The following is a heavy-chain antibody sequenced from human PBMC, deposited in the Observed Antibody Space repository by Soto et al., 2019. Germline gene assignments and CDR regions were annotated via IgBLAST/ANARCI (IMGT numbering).Heavy chain of an antibody. D-gene: IGHD1-26*01. Sequence: EVQLVESGGGLVQPGGSLRLSCAASGFTLSDHYMDWVRQAPGKGLEWVGRTKNKANRYITEYAASVNGRFTISRVDSKNSVYLHMNSLKSEDTAVYYCGRWVSGSPDSWGQGTLVTVSS. CDR1: GFTLSDHY. CDR2: TKNKANRYIT. CDR3: GRWVSGSPDS. V-gene: IGHV3-72*01. J-gene: IGHJ4*02.